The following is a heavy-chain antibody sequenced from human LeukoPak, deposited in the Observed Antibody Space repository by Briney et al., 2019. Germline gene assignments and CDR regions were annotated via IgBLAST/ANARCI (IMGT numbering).Heavy chain of an antibody. CDR1: SGYFSSYA. J-gene: IGHJ4*02. CDR3: ARELGALDY. Sequence: SVKVFCKACSGYFSSYAIIWLRQAIRRGLEWMGGISPIFGTANYAQKFQGRVTITADESTSTAYMELSSLRSEDTAVYYCARELGALDYWGQGTLVTVSS. V-gene: IGHV1-69*01. D-gene: IGHD7-27*01. CDR2: ISPIFGTA.